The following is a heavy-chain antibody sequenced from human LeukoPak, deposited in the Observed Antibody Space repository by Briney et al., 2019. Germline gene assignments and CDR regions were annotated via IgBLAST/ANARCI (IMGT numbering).Heavy chain of an antibody. J-gene: IGHJ6*03. CDR1: GFTFSSYG. V-gene: IGHV3-33*01. D-gene: IGHD2-8*01. CDR2: IWYDGSNK. CDR3: TRTNGARTRYCYYYYMDV. Sequence: GGSLRLSCAASGFTFSSYGMHWVRQAPGKGLEWVAVIWYDGSNKYYADSVKGRFTISRDNSKNTLYLQMNSLRAEDTAVYYCTRTNGARTRYCYYYYMDVWGKGTTVTVSS.